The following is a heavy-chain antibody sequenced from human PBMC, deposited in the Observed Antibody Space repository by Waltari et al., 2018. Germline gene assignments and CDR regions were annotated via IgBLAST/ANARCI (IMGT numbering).Heavy chain of an antibody. J-gene: IGHJ4*02. Sequence: QVQLQESGPGLVKPSETLSLTCSVSGGSIYNYFWNWIRQPPGKGLQWIGYNRHTGITKSNPSLNGRVTMAVDTSKSQISLRLTSVSATDTAVYFCARWDSPGRYFGDWGQGTPVTVSS. CDR3: ARWDSPGRYFGD. CDR2: NRHTGIT. CDR1: GGSIYNYF. V-gene: IGHV4-59*08. D-gene: IGHD1-20*01.